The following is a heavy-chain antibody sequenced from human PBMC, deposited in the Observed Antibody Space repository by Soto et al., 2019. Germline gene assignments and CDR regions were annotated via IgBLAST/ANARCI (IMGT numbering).Heavy chain of an antibody. CDR2: MNPNSGNT. Sequence: VASVKVSCEASGYTFTSYDINWVRQANGQGLEWMGWMNPNSGNTGYAQKFQGRVTMTRNTSISTAYMELSSLRSEDTAVYYCARGGALWFGGLFPRWFDPWGQGTLVTVSS. CDR3: ARGGALWFGGLFPRWFDP. D-gene: IGHD3-10*01. CDR1: GYTFTSYD. J-gene: IGHJ5*02. V-gene: IGHV1-8*01.